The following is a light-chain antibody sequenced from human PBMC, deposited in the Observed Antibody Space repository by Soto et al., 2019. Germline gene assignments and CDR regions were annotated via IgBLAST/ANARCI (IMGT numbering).Light chain of an antibody. CDR2: AAS. Sequence: AIRMTQSPSSFSASTGDRVTITCRASQGISSYLAWYQQKPGKAPKLLIYAASTLQSVVPSRFSGSGSGTDFTLTISCLQSEDFATYYCQQYYSYPLPFGGGTKVDIK. CDR1: QGISSY. V-gene: IGKV1-8*01. J-gene: IGKJ4*02. CDR3: QQYYSYPLP.